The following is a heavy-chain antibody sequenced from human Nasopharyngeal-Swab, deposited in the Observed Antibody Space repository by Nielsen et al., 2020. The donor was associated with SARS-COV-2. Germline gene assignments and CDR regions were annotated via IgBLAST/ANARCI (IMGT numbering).Heavy chain of an antibody. V-gene: IGHV3-7*03. CDR3: ARDVWGPDY. D-gene: IGHD3-16*01. CDR2: IKQDGSEE. CDR1: GFSFVNYW. J-gene: IGHJ4*02. Sequence: EGSLRLSCAGSGFSFVNYWMSWVRQAPGKGLEWMANIKQDGSEEYYVDSVKGRFTISRDNAKRSVYLQMHSLRAEDTAVYYCARDVWGPDYWGQGILVTVSS.